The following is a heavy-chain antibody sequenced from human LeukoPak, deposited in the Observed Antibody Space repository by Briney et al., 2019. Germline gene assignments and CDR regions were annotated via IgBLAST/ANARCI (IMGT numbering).Heavy chain of an antibody. Sequence: SETLSLTCSVSGGSIRMNTNFWGWDSSNYWSWIRQHPGKGLEWIGYIYYSGSTYYNPSLKSRVTISVDTSKNQFSLKLSSVTAADTAVYYCARRTTSWFDPWGQGTLVTVSS. D-gene: IGHD4-17*01. J-gene: IGHJ5*02. V-gene: IGHV4-31*02. CDR3: ARRTTSWFDP. CDR2: IYYSGST. CDR1: GGSIRMNTNFWGWDSSNY.